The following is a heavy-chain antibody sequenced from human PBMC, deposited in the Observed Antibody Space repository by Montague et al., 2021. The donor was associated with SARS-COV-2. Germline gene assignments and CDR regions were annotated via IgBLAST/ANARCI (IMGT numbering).Heavy chain of an antibody. CDR2: IYYSGST. V-gene: IGHV4-39*01. CDR3: ATITLGYCTNGVCQPPDN. Sequence: SETLSLTCTVSGGSISSSSYYWGWIRQPPGKGLEWIGSIYYSGSTYYNPSLKSRVTISVDTSKNQFSLKLSSVTAADTAVYYCATITLGYCTNGVCQPPDNRRQGTLVTVSS. J-gene: IGHJ4*02. D-gene: IGHD2-8*01. CDR1: GGSISSSSYY.